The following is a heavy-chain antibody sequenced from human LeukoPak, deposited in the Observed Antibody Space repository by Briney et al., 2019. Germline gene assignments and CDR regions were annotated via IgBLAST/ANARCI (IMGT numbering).Heavy chain of an antibody. Sequence: GGSLRLSCAASGFTFNSYAMSCVRRAPGKGLEWVSAIGGSDGSTYYADSVKGRFTISRDNSKNTLYMQMNSLRGEDTAVYYCEKDPSSAWDYFYYGMNVWGQGTTVTVSS. CDR3: EKDPSSAWDYFYYGMNV. CDR1: GFTFNSYA. D-gene: IGHD6-19*01. V-gene: IGHV3-23*01. CDR2: IGGSDGST. J-gene: IGHJ6*02.